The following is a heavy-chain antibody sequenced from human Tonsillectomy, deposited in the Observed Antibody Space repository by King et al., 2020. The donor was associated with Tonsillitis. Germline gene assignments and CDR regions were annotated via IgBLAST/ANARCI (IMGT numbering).Heavy chain of an antibody. CDR2: IRYDGSDK. CDR1: GFIFSSHG. V-gene: IGHV3-30*02. D-gene: IGHD3-22*01. CDR3: AKDGPPSGYYPGYLDL. Sequence: VQLVESGGGVVQPGGSLRLSCTASGFIFSSHGMHWVRQAPGKGLEWVIFIRYDGSDKYYIDSVKGRFTISRDNSKNTLYLQMNSLRSEDTAVYYCAKDGPPSGYYPGYLDLWGRGTLVTVSS. J-gene: IGHJ2*01.